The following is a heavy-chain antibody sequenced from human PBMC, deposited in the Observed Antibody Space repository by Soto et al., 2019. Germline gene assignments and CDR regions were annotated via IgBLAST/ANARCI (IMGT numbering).Heavy chain of an antibody. V-gene: IGHV4-34*01. J-gene: IGHJ6*02. CDR2: INHSGST. CDR3: ARTPIAVAGNYYYYGMDV. D-gene: IGHD6-19*01. Sequence: QVQLQQWGAGLLKPSETLSLTCAVYGGSFSGYYWSWIRQPPGKGLEWIGEINHSGSTNYNPSLKSRVTISVDTSKNQFSLKLSSVTAADTAVYYCARTPIAVAGNYYYYGMDVWGQGTTVTVSS. CDR1: GGSFSGYY.